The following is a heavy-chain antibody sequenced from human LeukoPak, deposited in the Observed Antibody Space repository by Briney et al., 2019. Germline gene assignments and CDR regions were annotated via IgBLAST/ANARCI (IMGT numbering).Heavy chain of an antibody. CDR2: ISFHNGNT. CDR1: GYTFTNYG. J-gene: IGHJ4*02. CDR3: ARDLGDSTFDY. V-gene: IGHV1-18*01. D-gene: IGHD2-21*02. Sequence: ASVKVSCKASGYTFTNYGITWVRQAPGQGLEWVGWISFHNGNTNYPQKLQGRVIMTTDRSTNTAYMELRSLRSDDTAVYYCARDLGDSTFDYWGQGTLVTVSS.